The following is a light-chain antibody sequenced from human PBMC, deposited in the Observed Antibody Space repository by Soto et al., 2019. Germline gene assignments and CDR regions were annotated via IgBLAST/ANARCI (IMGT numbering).Light chain of an antibody. V-gene: IGKV1-39*01. CDR3: QHGCSCPRT. CDR2: AAS. CDR1: QSFSSY. J-gene: IGKJ1*01. Sequence: VSGKRVDIGGSSSRASQSFSSYLNWYQQKPGKAPKLLIYAASSLQSGVPSRFSGIGSGTDFALAISMLYPEDCATDYCQHGCSCPRTFGQGTKVDIK.